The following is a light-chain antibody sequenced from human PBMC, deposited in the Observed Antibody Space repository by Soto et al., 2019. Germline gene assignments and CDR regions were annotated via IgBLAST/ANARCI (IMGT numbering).Light chain of an antibody. CDR3: CSSAGSNNPAVV. V-gene: IGLV2-11*01. J-gene: IGLJ2*01. CDR2: DVS. Sequence: QSVLTQPRSVSGSPGQSVTISCTGTSSDVGGYNYVSWYQQHPGKAPKLMIYDVSKRPSGVPDRFSGSKSGNTASLTISGLQADDEADYYCCSSAGSNNPAVVFGGGTKLTVL. CDR1: SSDVGGYNY.